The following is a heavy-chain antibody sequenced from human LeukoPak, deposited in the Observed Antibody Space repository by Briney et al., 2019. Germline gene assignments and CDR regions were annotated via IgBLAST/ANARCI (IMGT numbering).Heavy chain of an antibody. Sequence: SETLSLTCAVYGGSFSSYSWSWIRHPPWKGLDLIGEINQSGSTKYNPALTSRVTIPVNTSKNQFSLKLSSVTATDTAVYYCARLIYDSSGYYWRPQYYYYYMDVWGKGTTVSISS. CDR1: GGSFSSYS. D-gene: IGHD3-22*01. CDR2: INQSGST. V-gene: IGHV4-34*01. CDR3: ARLIYDSSGYYWRPQYYYYYMDV. J-gene: IGHJ6*03.